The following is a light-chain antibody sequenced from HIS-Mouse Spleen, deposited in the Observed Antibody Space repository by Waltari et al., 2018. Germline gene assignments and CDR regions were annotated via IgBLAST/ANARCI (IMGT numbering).Light chain of an antibody. CDR1: SSDVGGYNY. V-gene: IGLV2-14*01. CDR2: EVS. CDR3: SSYTSSSDVV. Sequence: QSALTQPASVSGSPGQSITISCTGTSSDVGGYNYVSWYQQHPGKAPKLMIYEVSNRPSGVSDRFSGSKSGNTSYLTISGLQAEDEADYYCSSYTSSSDVVFGGGTKLTVL. J-gene: IGLJ2*01.